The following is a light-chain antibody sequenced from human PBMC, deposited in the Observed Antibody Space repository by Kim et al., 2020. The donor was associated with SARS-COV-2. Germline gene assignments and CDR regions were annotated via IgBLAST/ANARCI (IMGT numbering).Light chain of an antibody. CDR3: QQYNSFPWT. Sequence: DIQMTQSPSTLSASVGDRVTITCRASQSISSWLAWYQQKPGKAPKVLIYKTSSLHSGVPSRFSGSGSGTEFTLTISSLQPDDFAIYYCQQYNSFPWTFGQGTKVDIK. J-gene: IGKJ1*01. CDR1: QSISSW. V-gene: IGKV1-5*03. CDR2: KTS.